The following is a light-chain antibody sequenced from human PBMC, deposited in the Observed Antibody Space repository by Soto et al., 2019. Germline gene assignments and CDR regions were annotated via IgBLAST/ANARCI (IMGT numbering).Light chain of an antibody. Sequence: IQMTQSPSTLSASVGDTVTITCRASQSISIWVAWYQQKPGKAPNLLIYRAPNFESGVPSRFSGSGSGTEFTLTFSSLQPDDFATYYCQQCYSYPWTFGQGTKVEIK. CDR1: QSISIW. J-gene: IGKJ1*01. CDR2: RAP. V-gene: IGKV1-5*03. CDR3: QQCYSYPWT.